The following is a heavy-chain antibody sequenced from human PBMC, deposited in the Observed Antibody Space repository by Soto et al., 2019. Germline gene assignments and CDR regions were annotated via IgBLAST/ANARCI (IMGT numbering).Heavy chain of an antibody. CDR1: GDSISGSQW. CDR3: ARAIGSRDENFAY. Sequence: QVQLQESGPGLVKPSETLSLTCAVSGDSISGSQWWSWVRLPPGKGLEWIGEISHTGTTNYNPSLKSRATRSVDKPKNQFSLNLTPGTAADTAVYYCARAIGSRDENFAYGAREPWSPSPQ. V-gene: IGHV4-4*02. CDR2: ISHTGTT. D-gene: IGHD2-15*01. J-gene: IGHJ4*02.